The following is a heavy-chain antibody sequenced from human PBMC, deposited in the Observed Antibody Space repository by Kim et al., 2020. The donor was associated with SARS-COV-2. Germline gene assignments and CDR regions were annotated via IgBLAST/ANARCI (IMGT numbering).Heavy chain of an antibody. D-gene: IGHD2-15*01. CDR3: AKHDGGPSDYYYYGMDV. Sequence: VKGRFTISRDNSKNTLYLHVNSLKAEDTAVYYCAKHDGGPSDYYYYGMDVWGQGTTVTVSS. J-gene: IGHJ6*02. V-gene: IGHV3-23*01.